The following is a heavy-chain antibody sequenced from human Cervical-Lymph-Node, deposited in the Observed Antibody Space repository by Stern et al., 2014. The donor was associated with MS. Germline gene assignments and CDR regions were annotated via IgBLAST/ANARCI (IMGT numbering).Heavy chain of an antibody. J-gene: IGHJ6*02. CDR3: ARDRAAADQTAYGMDV. CDR1: GYTFTSYY. D-gene: IGHD6-13*01. Sequence: VHLVESGAEVKKPGASVKVSCKASGYTFTSYYMHWVRQAPGQGLEWMGIINPSGGSTSYAQKFQGRVTMTRDTSTSTVYMELSSLRSEDTAVYYCARDRAAADQTAYGMDVWGQGTTVTVSS. CDR2: INPSGGST. V-gene: IGHV1-46*03.